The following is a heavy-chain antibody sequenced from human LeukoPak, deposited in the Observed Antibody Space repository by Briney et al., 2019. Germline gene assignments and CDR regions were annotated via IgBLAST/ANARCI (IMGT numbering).Heavy chain of an antibody. CDR1: GGSFSGYY. Sequence: SETLSLTCAVYGGSFSGYYWSWIRQPPGKGLEWIGEINHSGSTNYNPPLKSRVTISVDTSKNQFSLKLSSVTAADTAVYYCARVRSSGWQYYFDYWGQGTLVTVSS. J-gene: IGHJ4*02. CDR3: ARVRSSGWQYYFDY. CDR2: INHSGST. V-gene: IGHV4-34*01. D-gene: IGHD6-19*01.